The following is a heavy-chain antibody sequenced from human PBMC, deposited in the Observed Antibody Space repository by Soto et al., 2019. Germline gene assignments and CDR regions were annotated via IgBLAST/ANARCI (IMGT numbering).Heavy chain of an antibody. CDR1: GYTFTSYD. V-gene: IGHV1-8*01. CDR3: ARERAAAGSNWFDP. J-gene: IGHJ5*02. Sequence: QVQLVQSGAEVKKPGASVKVSCKASGYTFTSYDINWVRQATGQGLEWMGWMNPNSGNTGYAQKFQGRVTMTRNTTIRTAYMELSRLRSEDTAVYYCARERAAAGSNWFDPWGQGTLVTVSS. D-gene: IGHD6-13*01. CDR2: MNPNSGNT.